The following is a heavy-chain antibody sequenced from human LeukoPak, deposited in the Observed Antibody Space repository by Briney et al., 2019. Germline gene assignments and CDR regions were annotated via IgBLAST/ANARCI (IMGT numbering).Heavy chain of an antibody. V-gene: IGHV3-13*01. CDR2: IGTAGDT. J-gene: IGHJ4*02. Sequence: GGSLRLSCAASGFTFRSYDMHWVRQATGKGLEWVSAIGTAGDTYYPGSVKGRFTISRENAKNSLYLQMNSLRAGDTAVYYCARGRFGSVVVPFDYWGQGTLVTVSS. CDR3: ARGRFGSVVVPFDY. D-gene: IGHD3-22*01. CDR1: GFTFRSYD.